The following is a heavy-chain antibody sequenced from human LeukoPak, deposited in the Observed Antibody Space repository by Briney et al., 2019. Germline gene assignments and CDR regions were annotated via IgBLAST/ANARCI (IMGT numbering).Heavy chain of an antibody. V-gene: IGHV1-18*01. D-gene: IGHD1-26*01. CDR1: GYTFIRYG. J-gene: IGHJ4*02. Sequence: ASVKVSCKASGYTFIRYGITWVRQAPGQGLEWMAWISPYNGNTKYVQNLQGRLTITTDTSTSTAYMELRSLTSDDTAVYFCAREESIGRYQFLHDSWGQGTLVTVSS. CDR2: ISPYNGNT. CDR3: AREESIGRYQFLHDS.